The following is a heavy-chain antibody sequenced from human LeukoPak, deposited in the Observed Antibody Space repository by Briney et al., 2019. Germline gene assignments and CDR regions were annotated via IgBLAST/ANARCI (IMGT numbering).Heavy chain of an antibody. Sequence: SVKVSCKASGYTFTGYYMHWVRQAPGQGLEWMGRIIPILGIANYAQKFQGRVTITADKSTSTAYMELSSLRSEDTAVYYCARDPDYGSGSYYSDYWGQGTLVTVSS. J-gene: IGHJ4*02. CDR3: ARDPDYGSGSYYSDY. CDR1: GYTFTGYY. D-gene: IGHD3-10*01. V-gene: IGHV1-69*04. CDR2: IIPILGIA.